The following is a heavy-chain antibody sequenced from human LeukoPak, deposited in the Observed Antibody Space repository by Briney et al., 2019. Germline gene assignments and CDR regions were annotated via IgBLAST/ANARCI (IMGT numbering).Heavy chain of an antibody. V-gene: IGHV3-66*02. Sequence: GGSLRLSCAASGFTVSSNYMSWVRQAPGKGLEWVSVIYSGGSTYYADSAKGRFTISRDNSKNTLYLQMNSLRAEDTAVYYCARRGDEFYFDYWGQGTLVTVSS. CDR2: IYSGGST. CDR3: ARRGDEFYFDY. J-gene: IGHJ4*02. CDR1: GFTVSSNY. D-gene: IGHD3-3*01.